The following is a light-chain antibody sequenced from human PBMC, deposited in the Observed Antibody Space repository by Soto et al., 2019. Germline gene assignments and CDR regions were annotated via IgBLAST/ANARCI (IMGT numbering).Light chain of an antibody. Sequence: QSALAQPPSASGSPGQSVTISCTGTSSDVGGYNYVSWYQQHPGKAPKLMTYEVSKRRSGVPDRFSGSKSGNTASLTVSGLQPEDAADYSCSSYAGSNKSVFGTGTKV. V-gene: IGLV2-8*01. J-gene: IGLJ1*01. CDR3: SSYAGSNKSV. CDR1: SSDVGGYNY. CDR2: EVS.